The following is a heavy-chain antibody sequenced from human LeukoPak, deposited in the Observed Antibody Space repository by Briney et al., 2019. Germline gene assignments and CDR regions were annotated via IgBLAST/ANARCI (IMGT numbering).Heavy chain of an antibody. CDR2: IYYSGST. D-gene: IGHD2-2*01. Sequence: PSETLSLTCTVSGGSINSSSYYWGWIRQPPGKGLEWIGSIYYSGSTYYNPSLKSRVTISVDTSKNQFSLKLSSVTAADTAVYYCARLPGGGYCSSTSCEIDYWGQGTLVTVSS. V-gene: IGHV4-39*01. CDR1: GGSINSSSYY. CDR3: ARLPGGGYCSSTSCEIDY. J-gene: IGHJ4*02.